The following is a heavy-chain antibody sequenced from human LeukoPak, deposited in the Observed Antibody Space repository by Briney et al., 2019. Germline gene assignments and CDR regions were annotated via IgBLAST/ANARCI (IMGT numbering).Heavy chain of an antibody. Sequence: QPGGSLRLSCAASGFTFSNYWMSWVRQPPGKGLEWVANIQQDGTGKYYVDSVKGRFTISRDNSKNTLYLQMNSLRTEDTAVYYCARDQGRIAAAGNYLSSGYWGQGTLVTVSS. D-gene: IGHD6-13*01. J-gene: IGHJ4*02. CDR3: ARDQGRIAAAGNYLSSGY. V-gene: IGHV3-7*01. CDR2: IQQDGTGK. CDR1: GFTFSNYW.